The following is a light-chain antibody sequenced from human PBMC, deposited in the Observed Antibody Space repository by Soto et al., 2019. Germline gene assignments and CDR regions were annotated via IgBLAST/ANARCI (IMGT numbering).Light chain of an antibody. CDR1: ESVSRN. CDR3: QQYNSWPPIT. Sequence: EIVMTQSPDILSLSPGQTATLSCRASESVSRNLAWYQQKPGQAPRLLIYDASTRATGIPDRFSGGGSGTEFTLTISSLQSEDFVVYYCQQYNSWPPITFGQGTRLEI. J-gene: IGKJ5*01. CDR2: DAS. V-gene: IGKV3-15*01.